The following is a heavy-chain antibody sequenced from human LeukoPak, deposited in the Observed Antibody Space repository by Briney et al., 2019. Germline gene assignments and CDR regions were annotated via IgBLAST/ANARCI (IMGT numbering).Heavy chain of an antibody. D-gene: IGHD6-13*01. CDR3: AFPPTGTIAASGTGAH. CDR2: INSTGSST. Sequence: PGGSLRLSCAASGFTFSNYAMSWVRQAPGKGLEWVSAINSTGSSTYYADSVKGRFTFSRDNSKNTLSLQMNSLRVEDTAVYYCAFPPTGTIAASGTGAHWGQGTLVTVSS. V-gene: IGHV3-23*01. J-gene: IGHJ4*02. CDR1: GFTFSNYA.